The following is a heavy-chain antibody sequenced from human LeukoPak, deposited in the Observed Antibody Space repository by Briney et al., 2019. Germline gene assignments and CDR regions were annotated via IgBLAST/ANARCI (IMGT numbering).Heavy chain of an antibody. Sequence: GGSLRLSCGASGFTFSDYYMSWIRQAPGKGLKWISYISSSGSSTYYADSVKGRFTISRDNAKSSLYLQMNSLRTEDTAVYYCVKDHLVRGVMASWGQGTLVTVSS. V-gene: IGHV3-11*04. CDR3: VKDHLVRGVMAS. CDR1: GFTFSDYY. D-gene: IGHD3-10*01. J-gene: IGHJ5*02. CDR2: ISSSGSST.